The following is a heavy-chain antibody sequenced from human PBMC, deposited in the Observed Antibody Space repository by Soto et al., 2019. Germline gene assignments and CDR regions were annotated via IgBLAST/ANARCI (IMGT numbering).Heavy chain of an antibody. CDR2: ISWNSGSI. V-gene: IGHV3-9*01. Sequence: EVPLVESGGGLVQPGRSLRLSCAASGFTFDDYAMHWVRQAPGKGLEWVSGISWNSGSIGYADSVKGRFTISRDNAKNSLYLQMNSLRAEDTALYYCAKDASRYYDSSGAFDYWGQGTLVTVSS. CDR1: GFTFDDYA. CDR3: AKDASRYYDSSGAFDY. J-gene: IGHJ4*02. D-gene: IGHD3-22*01.